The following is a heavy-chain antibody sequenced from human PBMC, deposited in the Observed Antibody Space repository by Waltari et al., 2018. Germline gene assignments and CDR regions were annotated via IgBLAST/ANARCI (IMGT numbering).Heavy chain of an antibody. CDR3: ASHYCSRGTCHFDS. D-gene: IGHD2-15*01. V-gene: IGHV3-66*04. Sequence: EALLAESGGGSVQPGGSLRLPCAVSDFNCTAHYVGWVRQPPGQGLEWVSIIYSGGSTSYADSVRARFTISRDISKNTVFLQMNSLRAEDTAVYYCASHYCSRGTCHFDSWGQGTLVKVSS. CDR1: DFNCTAHY. CDR2: IYSGGST. J-gene: IGHJ4*02.